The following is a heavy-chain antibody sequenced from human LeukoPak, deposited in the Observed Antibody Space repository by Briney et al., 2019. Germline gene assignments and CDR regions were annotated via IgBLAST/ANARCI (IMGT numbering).Heavy chain of an antibody. D-gene: IGHD3-10*01. CDR1: GFTFSTYV. Sequence: PGGSLRLSCVGSGFTFSTYVIHWVRQAPGKGLEWVSFVSFQPNVQYYADSAKGRFTISRDNSRSAVHLEMNSLRPDDTAVYYCVREGYYGPGSSPTFYFDSWGRGTLVTVSS. CDR2: VSFQPNVQ. CDR3: VREGYYGPGSSPTFYFDS. V-gene: IGHV3-30*04. J-gene: IGHJ4*02.